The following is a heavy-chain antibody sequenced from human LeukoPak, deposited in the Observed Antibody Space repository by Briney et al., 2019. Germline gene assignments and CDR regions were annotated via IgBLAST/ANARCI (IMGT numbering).Heavy chain of an antibody. D-gene: IGHD2-2*01. CDR1: GDSVSSNFAA. J-gene: IGHJ3*02. Sequence: SQTLSLTCAISGDSVSSNFAAWNWIRQSPSRGLEWLGRTYYRSEWYNDYAVSVKSRITINPDTSKNQFSLQLNSVTPEDTAVYFCSRGRSLGYCSSTSCHVSDAFDIWGQGTMVTVSS. V-gene: IGHV6-1*01. CDR2: TYYRSEWYN. CDR3: SRGRSLGYCSSTSCHVSDAFDI.